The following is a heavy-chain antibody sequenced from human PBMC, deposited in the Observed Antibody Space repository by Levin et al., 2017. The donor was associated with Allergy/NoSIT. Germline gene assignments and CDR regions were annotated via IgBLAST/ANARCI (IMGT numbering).Heavy chain of an antibody. CDR2: ISAYNGNT. V-gene: IGHV1-18*01. J-gene: IGHJ4*02. CDR3: ARDTSFSWAAAGNDY. Sequence: GESLKISCKASGYTFTSYGISWVRQAPGQGLEWMGWISAYNGNTNYAQKLQGRVTMTTDTSTSTAYMELRSLRSDDTAVYYCARDTSFSWAAAGNDYWGQGTLVTVSS. D-gene: IGHD6-13*01. CDR1: GYTFTSYG.